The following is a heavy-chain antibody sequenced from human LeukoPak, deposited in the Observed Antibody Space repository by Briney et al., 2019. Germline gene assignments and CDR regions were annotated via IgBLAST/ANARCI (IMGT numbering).Heavy chain of an antibody. V-gene: IGHV4-4*07. D-gene: IGHD1-1*01. J-gene: IGHJ3*02. Sequence: PSETLSLTCTVSGGSISSYYWSWIRQPAGKGLEWIGRIYTSGSTNYNPSLKSRVTMSVDTSKNQFSLKLSSVTAADTAVYYCASDPGAGTMAEAFDIWGQGTMVTVSS. CDR3: ASDPGAGTMAEAFDI. CDR2: IYTSGST. CDR1: GGSISSYY.